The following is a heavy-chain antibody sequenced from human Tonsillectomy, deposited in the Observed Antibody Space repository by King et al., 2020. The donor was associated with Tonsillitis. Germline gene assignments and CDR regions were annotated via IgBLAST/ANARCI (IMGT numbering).Heavy chain of an antibody. J-gene: IGHJ4*02. V-gene: IGHV3-48*04. CDR1: GFTFSSSS. CDR2: ISSGSSTI. D-gene: IGHD6-13*01. Sequence: VQLVESGGGLVQPGGSLRLSCAASGFTFSSSSMNWVRQAPGKGLEWVSYISSGSSTIHYADSVKGRFTISRDNAKNSLYLQMNRLRAEDTAVYYCARDVTQQFSVWDCWGQGTLVTVSS. CDR3: ARDVTQQFSVWDC.